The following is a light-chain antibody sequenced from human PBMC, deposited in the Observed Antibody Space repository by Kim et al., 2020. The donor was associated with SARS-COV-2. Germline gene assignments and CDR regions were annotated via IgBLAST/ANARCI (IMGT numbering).Light chain of an antibody. CDR2: GKD. Sequence: VCVRQNGRITRKGDSLRSYYATWYQQKAGQAPILVIYGKDHRPSGIPERFAGSSSGTTASLTTTGNQAGDEADYYCNPRDSNDNVLFGVGTKLTVL. V-gene: IGLV3-19*01. J-gene: IGLJ2*01. CDR3: NPRDSNDNVL. CDR1: SLRSYY.